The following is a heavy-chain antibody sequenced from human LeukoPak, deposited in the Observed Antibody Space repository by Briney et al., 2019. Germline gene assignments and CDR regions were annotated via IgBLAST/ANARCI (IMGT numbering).Heavy chain of an antibody. CDR1: GFTFSNAW. Sequence: GGSLRLSCAASGFTFSNAWMTWVRQAPGKGLEWVGRIKSKTDGGTTDYAAPVKGRFTISRDDSKNTLFLQVNSLKTEDTAVYYCIRYSTSDFDYWGQGTLVTVSS. D-gene: IGHD6-13*01. V-gene: IGHV3-15*01. CDR2: IKSKTDGGTT. CDR3: IRYSTSDFDY. J-gene: IGHJ4*02.